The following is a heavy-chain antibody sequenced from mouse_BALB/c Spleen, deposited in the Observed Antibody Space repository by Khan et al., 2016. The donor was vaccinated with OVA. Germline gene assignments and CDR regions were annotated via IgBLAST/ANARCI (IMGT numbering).Heavy chain of an antibody. D-gene: IGHD2-3*01. CDR1: GYTFTSYW. CDR3: ARAIYDGYPTFAY. CDR2: SNPSTGYI. J-gene: IGHJ3*01. V-gene: IGHV1-7*01. Sequence: QVQLKQSGAELAKPGASVKMSCKASGYTFTSYWMHWVKQRPGQGLEWIGYSNPSTGYIEYNQKFKDKATLTADKSSSPASMQLSSLTSEDSAVYYCARAIYDGYPTFAYWGQGTLVTVAA.